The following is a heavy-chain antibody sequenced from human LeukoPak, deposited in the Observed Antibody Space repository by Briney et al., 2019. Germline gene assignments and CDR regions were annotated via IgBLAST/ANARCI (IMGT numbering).Heavy chain of an antibody. V-gene: IGHV4-59*01. CDR3: ARDHWGAMAFDY. J-gene: IGHJ4*02. Sequence: SETLSLTCTVSAGSISSYYWSLIRQPPGKGLEWIGYIYYSGSTNYNPSLKSRVTISVDTSKNQFSLKLSSVTAADTAVYYCARDHWGAMAFDYWGQGTLVTVSS. CDR1: AGSISSYY. D-gene: IGHD5-18*01. CDR2: IYYSGST.